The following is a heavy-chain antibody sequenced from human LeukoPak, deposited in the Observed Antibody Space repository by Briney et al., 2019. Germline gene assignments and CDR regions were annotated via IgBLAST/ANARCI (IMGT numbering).Heavy chain of an antibody. CDR2: ISRSGSTI. V-gene: IGHV3-48*03. CDR3: ARGVRYCSGGSCYFLGAFDI. D-gene: IGHD2-15*01. CDR1: GFTFSSYE. Sequence: GGSLRLSCAASGFTFSSYEMNWVRQAPGKGLEWVSYISRSGSTIYYADSVKGRFTISRDNAKNSLYLQMNSLRAEDTAVYYCARGVRYCSGGSCYFLGAFDIWGQGTMVTVSS. J-gene: IGHJ3*02.